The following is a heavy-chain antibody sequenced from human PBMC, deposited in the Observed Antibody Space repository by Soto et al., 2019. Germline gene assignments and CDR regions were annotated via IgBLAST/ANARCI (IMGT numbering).Heavy chain of an antibody. V-gene: IGHV3-23*01. J-gene: IGHJ4*02. CDR3: AKDPGYGDYGVKGSY. Sequence: EVQLLESGGGLVQPGGSLRLSCAASGFTFSSYAMSWVRQAPGKGLEWVSAISGSGGSTYYADSVKGRFTISRDNSKNTRYLQMNSLRDEDTAVYYCAKDPGYGDYGVKGSYWGQGTLVTVSS. CDR2: ISGSGGST. CDR1: GFTFSSYA. D-gene: IGHD4-17*01.